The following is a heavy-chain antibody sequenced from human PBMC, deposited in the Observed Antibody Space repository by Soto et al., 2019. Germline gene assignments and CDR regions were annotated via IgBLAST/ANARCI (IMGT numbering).Heavy chain of an antibody. J-gene: IGHJ3*02. CDR1: GFSFTTYW. D-gene: IGHD3-3*01. CDR3: ARELNIRFLEWLLFPTDAFDI. V-gene: IGHV5-51*01. CDR2: IYPGDSKT. Sequence: GESLKISCKGSGFSFTTYWIAWVRQMPGKGLEWMGIIYPGDSKTTYSPSFQGQVTISADKSISTAYLQWSSLRSEDTAVYYCARELNIRFLEWLLFPTDAFDIWGQGTMVTVSS.